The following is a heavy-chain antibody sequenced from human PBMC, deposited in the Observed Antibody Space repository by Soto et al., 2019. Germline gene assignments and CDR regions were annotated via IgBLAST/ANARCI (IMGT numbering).Heavy chain of an antibody. V-gene: IGHV3-9*01. J-gene: IGHJ6*02. CDR2: ISWNSGSI. Sequence: PGGSLRLSCAASGFTFDDYAMHWVRQAPGKGLEWVSGISWNSGSIGYADSVKGRFTISRDNAKNSLYLQMNSLRAEYTALYYCAKAEGWKYYYYGMDVWGQGTTVTVSS. D-gene: IGHD1-1*01. CDR1: GFTFDDYA. CDR3: AKAEGWKYYYYGMDV.